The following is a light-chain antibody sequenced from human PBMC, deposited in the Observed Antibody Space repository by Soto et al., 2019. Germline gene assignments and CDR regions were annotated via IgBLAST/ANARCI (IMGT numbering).Light chain of an antibody. CDR2: AAS. V-gene: IGKV3-20*01. J-gene: IGKJ2*01. Sequence: EIVLTQSPATLSLSPGERATLSCRASQSVSSNYLAWYQQKPGQAPRLLIYAASSRATGIPDRFSGSGSGTDFTLTISRLEPEDFAVYYCQQYGSSLYTFGQGTKLEIK. CDR1: QSVSSNY. CDR3: QQYGSSLYT.